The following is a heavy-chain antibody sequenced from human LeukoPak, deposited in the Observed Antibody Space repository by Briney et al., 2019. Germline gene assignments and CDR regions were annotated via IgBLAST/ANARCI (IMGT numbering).Heavy chain of an antibody. J-gene: IGHJ3*02. V-gene: IGHV4-39*01. CDR2: IYYSGST. Sequence: NASENLSLTCTVSGGSISSSSYYWGWIRQPPGKGLEWIGSIYYSGSTYYNPSLKSRVTISVDTSKNQFSLKLSSVTAAEAAVYYDASPDVLGGCYESEDHDPLDNLAQGTMVTVSS. CDR1: GGSISSSSYY. D-gene: IGHD3-16*01. CDR3: ASPDVLGGCYESEDHDPLDN.